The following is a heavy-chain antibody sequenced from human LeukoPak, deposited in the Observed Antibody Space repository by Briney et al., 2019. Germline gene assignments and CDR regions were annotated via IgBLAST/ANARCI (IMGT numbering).Heavy chain of an antibody. Sequence: PGGSLRLSCAASGFTFSSYGMHWVRQAPGKGLEWVAVIWYDGSNKYYADSVKGRFTISRDNSKNTLYLQMNSLRAEDTAVYYCAKFQYDFWSGYYLTPPDYWGQGTLVTVSS. D-gene: IGHD3-3*01. V-gene: IGHV3-33*06. CDR1: GFTFSSYG. J-gene: IGHJ4*02. CDR3: AKFQYDFWSGYYLTPPDY. CDR2: IWYDGSNK.